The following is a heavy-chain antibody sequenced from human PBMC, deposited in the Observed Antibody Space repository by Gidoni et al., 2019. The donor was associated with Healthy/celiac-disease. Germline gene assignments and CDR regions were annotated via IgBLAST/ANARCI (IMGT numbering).Heavy chain of an antibody. D-gene: IGHD5-18*01. CDR2: IIPIFGTA. CDR1: GGTFSSYA. CDR3: AMRDTAMAFTAGKSWVFYYYGMDV. Sequence: QVQLVQSGAEVKKPGSSVKVSCKASGGTFSSYAISWVRQAPGQGLEWMGGIIPIFGTANYAQKFQGRVTITADESTSTAYMELSSLRSEDTAVYYCAMRDTAMAFTAGKSWVFYYYGMDVWGQGTTVTVSS. V-gene: IGHV1-69*01. J-gene: IGHJ6*02.